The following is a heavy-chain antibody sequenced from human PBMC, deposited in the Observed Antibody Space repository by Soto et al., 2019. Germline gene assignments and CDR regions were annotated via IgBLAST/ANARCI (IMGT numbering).Heavy chain of an antibody. Sequence: EVQLLESGGGLVQPGGSLRLSCAASGFTFNNYAMTWVRQAPGKALDWVSAISCGGDTTSYADSVKGRFTVSRAGSKNTLYLQMSSLRAEDTALYYCAKGRGGSGSLTPRVDFWGQGTLVTVSS. CDR1: GFTFNNYA. CDR3: AKGRGGSGSLTPRVDF. J-gene: IGHJ4*02. V-gene: IGHV3-23*01. D-gene: IGHD3-10*01. CDR2: ISCGGDTT.